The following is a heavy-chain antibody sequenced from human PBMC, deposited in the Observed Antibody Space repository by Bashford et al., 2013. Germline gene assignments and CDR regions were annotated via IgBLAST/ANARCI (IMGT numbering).Heavy chain of an antibody. J-gene: IGHJ4*02. Sequence: VRQAPGKGLEWVSAISGSGGSTYYADSVKGRFTISRDNSKNTLYLQMNSLRAEDTAVYYCAKPYCSSTSCYSYWGQGTLVTVSS. V-gene: IGHV3-23*01. CDR2: ISGSGGST. CDR3: AKPYCSSTSCYSY. D-gene: IGHD2-2*01.